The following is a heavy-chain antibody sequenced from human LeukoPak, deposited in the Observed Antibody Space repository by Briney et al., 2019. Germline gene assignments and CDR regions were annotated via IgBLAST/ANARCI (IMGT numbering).Heavy chain of an antibody. Sequence: ASVKVSCKASGYTFTNNYLHWMRQAPGQGLEWMGMIYPRDGSTSYARNFQGRVTVTRDTSTTTVHMELRGLRSEDTAVYYCARDQEGFDYWGQGTVVTVSS. J-gene: IGHJ4*02. CDR3: ARDQEGFDY. V-gene: IGHV1-46*01. CDR2: IYPRDGST. CDR1: GYTFTNNY.